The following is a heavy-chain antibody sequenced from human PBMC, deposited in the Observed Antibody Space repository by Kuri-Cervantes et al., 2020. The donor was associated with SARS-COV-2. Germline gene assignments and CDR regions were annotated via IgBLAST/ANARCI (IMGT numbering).Heavy chain of an antibody. D-gene: IGHD2-15*01. CDR3: ARDVGYCSGGSCSDYYGMDV. CDR2: ISSSSRYI. J-gene: IGHJ6*02. V-gene: IGHV3-21*01. CDR1: GFTFSSYS. Sequence: GGSLRLSCAASGFTFSSYSMNWVRQAPGKGLEWVSSISSSSRYIYYADSVKGRFTISRDNAKNSLYLQMNSLRAEDTAVYYCARDVGYCSGGSCSDYYGMDVWGQGTTVTVSS.